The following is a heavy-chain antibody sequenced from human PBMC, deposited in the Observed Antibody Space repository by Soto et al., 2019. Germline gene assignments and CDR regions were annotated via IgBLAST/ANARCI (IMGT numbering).Heavy chain of an antibody. CDR3: AREDYYDSSGYLPVRYYFGMDV. D-gene: IGHD3-22*01. Sequence: ASVKVSCKASGYTFTNSGISWVRQAPGQGLEWMGWIGAYNGHTKYAQRLQGRVTMTTDTSTSTAYMELRSLKSDDTAVYYCAREDYYDSSGYLPVRYYFGMDVWGQGTTVTVSS. J-gene: IGHJ6*02. V-gene: IGHV1-18*01. CDR2: IGAYNGHT. CDR1: GYTFTNSG.